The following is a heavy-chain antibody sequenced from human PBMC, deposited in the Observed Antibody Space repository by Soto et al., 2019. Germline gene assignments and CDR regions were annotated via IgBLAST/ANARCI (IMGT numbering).Heavy chain of an antibody. V-gene: IGHV4-59*01. J-gene: IGHJ3*02. D-gene: IGHD3-9*01. CDR2: IYYSGST. CDR1: GGSISSYY. CDR3: ARALILTGYYIHDAFDI. Sequence: SETLSLTCSVSGGSISSYYWSWILQPPGKGLEWIGYIYYSGSTNYNPSLKSRVTISVDTSKNQFSLKLSSVTAADTAVYYCARALILTGYYIHDAFDIWGQGTMVTVSS.